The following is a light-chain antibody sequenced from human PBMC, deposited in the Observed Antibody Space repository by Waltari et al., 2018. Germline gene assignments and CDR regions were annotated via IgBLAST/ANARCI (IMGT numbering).Light chain of an antibody. J-gene: IGLJ2*01. CDR2: VNSDGSH. CDR3: QTWGTGPRV. CDR1: SGHSSYA. V-gene: IGLV4-69*01. Sequence: QVVLTQSPSASASLGASVKLTYTLSSGHSSYAIAWHQQQPEKGPRYLMKVNSDGSHNKGDGIPERFSGSSSGAERYLTISGLQSEDEADYYCQTWGTGPRVFGGGTKLTVL.